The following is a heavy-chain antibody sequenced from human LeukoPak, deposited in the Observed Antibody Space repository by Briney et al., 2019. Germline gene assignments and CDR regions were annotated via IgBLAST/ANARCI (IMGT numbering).Heavy chain of an antibody. CDR3: ATSDDSSGSD. J-gene: IGHJ4*02. CDR2: INLDGSVI. D-gene: IGHD3-22*01. Sequence: QPGGSLRLSCAASGFTFSNYHMNWVRQAPGKGLEWVANINLDGSVIHYVDSAKGRFTISRDNAKNSLYLQMNYLRAEDTALYYCATSDDSSGSDWGQGTLVTVSS. V-gene: IGHV3-7*01. CDR1: GFTFSNYH.